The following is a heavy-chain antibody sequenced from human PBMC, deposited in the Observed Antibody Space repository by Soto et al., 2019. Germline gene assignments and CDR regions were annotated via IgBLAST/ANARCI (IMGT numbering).Heavy chain of an antibody. J-gene: IGHJ4*02. Sequence: GGSLRLSCAASGFTFSDYYMSWIRQAPGKGLEWVSYITSSGSTIYYADSVKGRFTISRDNAKNSLYLQMNSLRAEDTAIYYCAKARDTTIFGVVFDYWGQGAQVTVSS. CDR3: AKARDTTIFGVVFDY. D-gene: IGHD3-3*02. V-gene: IGHV3-11*01. CDR1: GFTFSDYY. CDR2: ITSSGSTI.